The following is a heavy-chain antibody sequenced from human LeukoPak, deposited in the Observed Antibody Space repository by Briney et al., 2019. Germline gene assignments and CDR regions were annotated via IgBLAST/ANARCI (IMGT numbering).Heavy chain of an antibody. CDR3: ARGSPPRIYYDNSGYYSFYFDS. D-gene: IGHD3-22*01. V-gene: IGHV1-18*01. J-gene: IGHJ4*02. CDR1: GYTFTSYG. CDR2: ISAYNGNT. Sequence: ASVKVSCKASGYTFTSYGISWVRQAPGQGLEWKGWISAYNGNTKYAQKFQGRVTMTTDTSTSTAYMELRSLRSDDTAVYYCARGSPPRIYYDNSGYYSFYFDSWGQGTLVTVSS.